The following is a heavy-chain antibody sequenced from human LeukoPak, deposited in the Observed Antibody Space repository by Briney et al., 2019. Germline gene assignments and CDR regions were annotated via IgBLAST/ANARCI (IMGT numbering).Heavy chain of an antibody. D-gene: IGHD5-12*01. CDR1: GFNFSNYG. J-gene: IGHJ4*02. Sequence: GRSLRLSCAASGFNFSNYGMHWVRQAPDKGLEWVAVISYDGSNQGYADSVKGRFTISRDNFKKTLYLQMNSLRTEDTAVCYCAKDLRFSGYDYWGQGTPVTVSS. CDR2: ISYDGSNQ. CDR3: AKDLRFSGYDY. V-gene: IGHV3-30*18.